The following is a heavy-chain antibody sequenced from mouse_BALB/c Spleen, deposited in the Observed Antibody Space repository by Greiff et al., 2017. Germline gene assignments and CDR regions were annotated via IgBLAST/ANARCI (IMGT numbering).Heavy chain of an antibody. Sequence: EVKLVESGAELVKPGASVKLSCTASGFNIKDTYMHWVKQRPEQGLEWIGRIDPANGNTKYDPKFQGKATITADTSSNTAYLQLSSLTSEDTAVYYCARSTMITTGFAYWGQGTLVTVSA. CDR1: GFNIKDTY. V-gene: IGHV14-3*02. CDR2: IDPANGNT. D-gene: IGHD2-4*01. CDR3: ARSTMITTGFAY. J-gene: IGHJ3*01.